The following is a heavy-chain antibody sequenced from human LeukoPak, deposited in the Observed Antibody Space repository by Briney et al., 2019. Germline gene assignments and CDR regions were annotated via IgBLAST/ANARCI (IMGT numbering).Heavy chain of an antibody. CDR2: IYYRGGT. CDR1: GGSISSDGYY. D-gene: IGHD4-23*01. Sequence: SQTLSLTCTVSGGSISSDGYYWSWIRQPPGGGLEWIGYIYYRGGTYYNPSLTSRVHISVDTSKNQFSLTLSSVTAADTAVYYRARGGTTVIAPVYWGQGTLVTVSS. V-gene: IGHV4-30-4*01. J-gene: IGHJ4*02. CDR3: ARGGTTVIAPVY.